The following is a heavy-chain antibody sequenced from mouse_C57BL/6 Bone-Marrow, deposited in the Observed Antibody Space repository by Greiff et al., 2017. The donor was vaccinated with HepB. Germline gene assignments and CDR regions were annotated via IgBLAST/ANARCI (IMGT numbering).Heavy chain of an antibody. D-gene: IGHD1-1*01. CDR1: GFSLTSYG. Sequence: QVQLKQSGPGLVQPSQSLSITCTVSGFSLTSYGVHWVRQSPGKGLEWLGVIWSGGSTDYNAAFISRLSISKDNSKSQVFFKMNSLQADDTAIYYCARRDYGSSYPWYFDVWGTGTTVTVSS. V-gene: IGHV2-2*01. CDR3: ARRDYGSSYPWYFDV. CDR2: IWSGGST. J-gene: IGHJ1*03.